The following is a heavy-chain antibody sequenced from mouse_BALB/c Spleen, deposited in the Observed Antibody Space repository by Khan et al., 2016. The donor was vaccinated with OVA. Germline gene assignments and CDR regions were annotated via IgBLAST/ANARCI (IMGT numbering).Heavy chain of an antibody. CDR2: IYWDDDK. CDR1: GFSLSTSGMG. Sequence: QVTLKESGPGILQSSQTLSLTCSFSGFSLSTSGMGVSWIRQPSGKGLEWLAHIYWDDDKRYNPSLKSRLTISKDTSRNQVFLRITSVDTADTATYYCARNLYVYDPWFAYWGQGTLVTVSS. J-gene: IGHJ3*01. D-gene: IGHD2-2*01. V-gene: IGHV8-12*01. CDR3: ARNLYVYDPWFAY.